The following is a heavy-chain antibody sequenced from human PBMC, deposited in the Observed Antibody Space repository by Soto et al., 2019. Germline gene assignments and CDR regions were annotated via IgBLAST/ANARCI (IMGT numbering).Heavy chain of an antibody. D-gene: IGHD6-19*01. Sequence: QVQLVEAGGGVGQPGRSLRPACLASGFTFSTNGMRWVRQAPGKGLEWVAMMSHHGTAEYYLDSVRGRFTISRDNSNNTQQLQMDSLRVEDTAVYYCAKDLYNNGWYNYFDPGGQGTQVTVSP. J-gene: IGHJ5*02. V-gene: IGHV3-30*18. CDR3: AKDLYNNGWYNYFDP. CDR1: GFTFSTNG. CDR2: MSHHGTAE.